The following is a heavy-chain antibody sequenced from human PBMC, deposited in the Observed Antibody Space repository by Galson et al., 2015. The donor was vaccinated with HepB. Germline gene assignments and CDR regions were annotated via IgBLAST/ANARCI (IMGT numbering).Heavy chain of an antibody. CDR3: ARDALRYFDWLSRLDY. V-gene: IGHV3-30*04. Sequence: SLRLSCAASTFTFSSHAMHWVRQAPGKGLEWVAVTSYDGSQKYYADSVKGRFTIARDNSKNTLYLQMNSLRIEDTAVYYCARDALRYFDWLSRLDYWGQGTLVIVSS. D-gene: IGHD3-9*01. CDR2: TSYDGSQK. J-gene: IGHJ4*02. CDR1: TFTFSSHA.